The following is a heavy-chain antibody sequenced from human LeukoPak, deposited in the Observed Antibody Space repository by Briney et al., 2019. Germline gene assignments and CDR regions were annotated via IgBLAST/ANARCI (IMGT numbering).Heavy chain of an antibody. V-gene: IGHV1-2*02. Sequence: ASVKVSCKASGYTFTGYYMHWVRQAPGQGLGWMGWINPNSGGTDYAQKFQGRVTMTRDTSISTAYMELSRLRSDDTAVYYCARVYCGGDCYSYFDYWGQGTLVTVSS. D-gene: IGHD2-21*02. CDR3: ARVYCGGDCYSYFDY. J-gene: IGHJ4*02. CDR1: GYTFTGYY. CDR2: INPNSGGT.